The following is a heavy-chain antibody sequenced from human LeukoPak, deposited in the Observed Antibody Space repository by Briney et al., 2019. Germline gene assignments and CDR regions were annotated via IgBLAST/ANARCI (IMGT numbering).Heavy chain of an antibody. CDR1: GGSISSGVYY. CDR2: IYYSGST. Sequence: SQTLSLTCTVSGGSISSGVYYWSWIRQPPGKGLEWIGYIYYSGSTYYNPSLKSRVTISVDTSKNQFSLKLSSVTAADTAVYYCARSRGYDSSGYWTDDNAFDIWGQGTMVTVSS. CDR3: ARSRGYDSSGYWTDDNAFDI. V-gene: IGHV4-30-4*01. J-gene: IGHJ3*02. D-gene: IGHD3-22*01.